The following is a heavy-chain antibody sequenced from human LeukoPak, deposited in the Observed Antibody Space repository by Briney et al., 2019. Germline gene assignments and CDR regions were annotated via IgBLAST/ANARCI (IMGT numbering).Heavy chain of an antibody. CDR3: ARGADYSSSWYRESDAFDI. J-gene: IGHJ3*02. V-gene: IGHV3-13*04. CDR2: IGTAGDT. CDR1: GFTFSSYD. Sequence: PGGSLRLSCAASGFTFSSYDMNWVRQATGKGLQWLSAIGTAGDTYYPRSVKGRFTISRENAKNSFYLQMNNLRAGDTAVYYCARGADYSSSWYRESDAFDIWGQGTLVTVSS. D-gene: IGHD6-13*01.